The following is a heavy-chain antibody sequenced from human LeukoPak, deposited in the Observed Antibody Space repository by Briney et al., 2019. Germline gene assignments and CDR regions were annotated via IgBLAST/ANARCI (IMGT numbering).Heavy chain of an antibody. CDR1: GFTFSSYV. D-gene: IGHD7-27*01. CDR2: IIGSGGST. Sequence: GGSLRLSCAASGFTFSSYVMSWVSQAPGKGLEWVSAIIGSGGSTYYADSVKGRFTISRDNSKNTLYLQMNSLRAEDTAVYYCAKSAIWGNAFDIWGQGTMVTVSS. CDR3: AKSAIWGNAFDI. J-gene: IGHJ3*02. V-gene: IGHV3-23*01.